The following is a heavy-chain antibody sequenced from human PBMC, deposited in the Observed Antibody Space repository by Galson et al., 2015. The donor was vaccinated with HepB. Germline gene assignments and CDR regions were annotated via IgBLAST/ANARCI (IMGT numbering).Heavy chain of an antibody. CDR2: VSYDGSNK. V-gene: IGHV3-30*04. J-gene: IGHJ2*01. Sequence: SLRLSCAASGFTFSNYAMHWVRQAPGKGLEWVAVVSYDGSNKYYADSVKGRFTISRDNSKNTLYLQMNSLRAEDTAVYYCARDLNPPGPDWYFDLWGRGTLVTVSS. CDR1: GFTFSNYA. CDR3: ARDLNPPGPDWYFDL. D-gene: IGHD3-10*01.